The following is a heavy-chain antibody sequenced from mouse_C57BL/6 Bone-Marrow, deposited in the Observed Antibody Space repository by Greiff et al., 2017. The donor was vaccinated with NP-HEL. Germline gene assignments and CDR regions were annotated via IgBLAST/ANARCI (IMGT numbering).Heavy chain of an antibody. CDR3: ARRHYYGSSYSYFDV. CDR1: GYTFTSYW. D-gene: IGHD1-1*01. Sequence: QVQLQQPGAELVKPGASVKMSCKASGYTFTSYWITWVKQRPGQGLEWIGDIYPGSGSTNYNEKFKSKATLTVDTSSSTAYMKLSRLNSEDSAVYYCARRHYYGSSYSYFDVWGTGTTVTVSS. CDR2: IYPGSGST. V-gene: IGHV1-55*01. J-gene: IGHJ1*03.